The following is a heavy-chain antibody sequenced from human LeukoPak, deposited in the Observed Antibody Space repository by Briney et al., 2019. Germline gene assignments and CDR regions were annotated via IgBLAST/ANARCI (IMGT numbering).Heavy chain of an antibody. V-gene: IGHV3-53*01. CDR1: GFTVSSNY. CDR2: IYSGGST. CDR3: AKSSSGRHAFDI. Sequence: GSLRLSCAASGFTVSSNYMSWVRQAPGKGLEWVSVIYSGGSTYYADSVKGRFTISRDNSKNTLYLQMNSLRAEDTAVYYCAKSSSGRHAFDIWGQGTMVTVSS. J-gene: IGHJ3*02. D-gene: IGHD2-15*01.